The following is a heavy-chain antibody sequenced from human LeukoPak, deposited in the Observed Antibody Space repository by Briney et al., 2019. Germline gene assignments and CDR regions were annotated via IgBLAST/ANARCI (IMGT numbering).Heavy chain of an antibody. Sequence: SETLSLTCTVSGGSISSYYWSWIRQPPGKGLEWIGYIYYSGSTNYNPSLKGRVTISVDTSKNQFSLKLSSVTAADTAVYYCARHYYYDSSGILGYWGQGTLVTVSS. CDR3: ARHYYYDSSGILGY. J-gene: IGHJ4*02. V-gene: IGHV4-59*08. D-gene: IGHD3-22*01. CDR1: GGSISSYY. CDR2: IYYSGST.